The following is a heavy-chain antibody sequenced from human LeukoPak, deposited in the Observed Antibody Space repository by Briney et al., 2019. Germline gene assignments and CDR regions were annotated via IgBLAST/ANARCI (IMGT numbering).Heavy chain of an antibody. V-gene: IGHV4-59*01. CDR3: ARDEAEATGDAFDI. J-gene: IGHJ3*02. CDR2: IYYSGST. CDR1: GGSISSYY. D-gene: IGHD6-25*01. Sequence: SETLSLTCTISGGSISSYYWSWIRQPPGKGLEWIGYIYYSGSTNYNPSLKSRVTISVDTSKNQFSLKLSSVTAADTAVYYCARDEAEATGDAFDIWGQGTMVTVSS.